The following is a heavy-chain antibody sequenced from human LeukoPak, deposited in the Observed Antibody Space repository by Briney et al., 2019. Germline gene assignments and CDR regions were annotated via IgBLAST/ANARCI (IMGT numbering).Heavy chain of an antibody. CDR3: ARGRQLHLGELFPFAEFFQP. Sequence: ASVKVSCKTSGYTFTGQYLHWVRQAPGQGLEWMGWFNPNSGGTKSAQKFQGRVIMTRDTSISTAYMELRSLSSDDTAVYYCARGRQLHLGELFPFAEFFQPWGQGTLVTVFS. D-gene: IGHD3-16*01. CDR2: FNPNSGGT. J-gene: IGHJ1*01. CDR1: GYTFTGQY. V-gene: IGHV1-2*02.